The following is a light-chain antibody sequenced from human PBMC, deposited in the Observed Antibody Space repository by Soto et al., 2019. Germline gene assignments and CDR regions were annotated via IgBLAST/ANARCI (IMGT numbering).Light chain of an antibody. J-gene: IGLJ3*02. CDR1: SSNIGSNT. Sequence: QSVLTQPPSASGTPGQRVTISCSGSSSNIGSNTVNWYQQLPGTAPKLLNYSNNQRPSGVPDRFSGSKSGTSASLAISGLQSEDEADYYCAAWDDSLNGWVFGGGTQVTVL. CDR2: SNN. CDR3: AAWDDSLNGWV. V-gene: IGLV1-44*01.